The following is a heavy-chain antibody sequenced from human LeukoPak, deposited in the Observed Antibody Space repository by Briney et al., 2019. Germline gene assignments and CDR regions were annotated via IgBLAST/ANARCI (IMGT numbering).Heavy chain of an antibody. D-gene: IGHD3-9*01. CDR1: GFTFSNYA. CDR2: ISGSGGNT. CDR3: AKHLDFLTGFRD. V-gene: IGHV3-23*01. Sequence: SGGSLRLSCAASGFTFSNYAMSWARQARGKGLEWVSTISGSGGNTYYADSVKGRFTISRDSPKNTLYLQMNSLRAEDTAVYFCAKHLDFLTGFRDWGQGTLVTVSS. J-gene: IGHJ4*02.